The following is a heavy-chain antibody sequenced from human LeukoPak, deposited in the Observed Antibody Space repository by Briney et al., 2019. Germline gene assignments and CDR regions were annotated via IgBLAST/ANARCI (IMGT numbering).Heavy chain of an antibody. CDR2: ISAYNGNT. CDR3: ARLGVSGNYYYYYMDV. CDR1: GYTFTSYG. D-gene: IGHD1-26*01. Sequence: PWASVKVYCKASGYTFTSYGISWVRQAPGQGLEWMGWISAYNGNTNYAQKLQGRVTMTTDTSTSTAYMELRSLRSDDTAVYYCARLGVSGNYYYYYMDVWGKGTTVTVSS. J-gene: IGHJ6*03. V-gene: IGHV1-18*01.